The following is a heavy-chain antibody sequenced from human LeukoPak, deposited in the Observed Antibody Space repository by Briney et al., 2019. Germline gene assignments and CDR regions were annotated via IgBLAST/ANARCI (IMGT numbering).Heavy chain of an antibody. CDR1: GFTFSEHG. V-gene: IGHV3-7*03. D-gene: IGHD1-1*01. CDR3: VEVGRTSLSLGR. Sequence: GGSLRISCAVSGFTFSEHGMSWVRQAPGKGLEWVANIKQDGGEKHYVDSVKGRFTNSRDNAQNLLYLQMNSRRGEDTAVYYCVEVGRTSLSLGRWGQGTLVTVSS. J-gene: IGHJ4*02. CDR2: IKQDGGEK.